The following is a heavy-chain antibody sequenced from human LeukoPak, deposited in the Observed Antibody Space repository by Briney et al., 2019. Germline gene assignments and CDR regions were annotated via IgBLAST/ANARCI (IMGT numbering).Heavy chain of an antibody. V-gene: IGHV3-74*03. J-gene: IGHJ4*02. Sequence: PGGSLRLSCVASGFTFNTYWMHWVRQTPGKGLVCVSRINTDGSSTTYADSVKGRFTISRDNAKNTMYLQMNSLRAEDTAVYYCARVGVGNDYWGRGTLVTVSS. CDR2: INTDGSST. CDR3: ARVGVGNDY. CDR1: GFTFNTYW.